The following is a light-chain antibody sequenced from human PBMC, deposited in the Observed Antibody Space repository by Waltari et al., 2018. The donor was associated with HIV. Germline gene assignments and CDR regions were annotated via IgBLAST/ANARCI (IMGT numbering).Light chain of an antibody. CDR1: QSVLYSSDNKNY. CDR3: HQYYSAPWT. Sequence: DIVMTQSPDSLAVSLGETATINCKSSQSVLYSSDNKNYLAWSQQKPGQPPKLLIYWASTRESGVPDRFSGSGPGTDFTLTISSLQAEDVAVYYCHQYYSAPWTFGQGTKVEI. CDR2: WAS. V-gene: IGKV4-1*01. J-gene: IGKJ1*01.